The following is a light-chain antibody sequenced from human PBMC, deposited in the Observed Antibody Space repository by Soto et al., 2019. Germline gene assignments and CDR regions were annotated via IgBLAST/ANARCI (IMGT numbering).Light chain of an antibody. CDR2: DAS. V-gene: IGKV1-5*01. CDR1: QIISEW. J-gene: IGKJ1*01. Sequence: IQMTQSPSTLSSSLGDRVTITCRASQIISEWLAWYQQKPGKAPEVLIYDASNLESGVPSRFSGSGSGTEFTLTISSLQPEDSATYYCQQYNSSPWTFGQGTKVDIK. CDR3: QQYNSSPWT.